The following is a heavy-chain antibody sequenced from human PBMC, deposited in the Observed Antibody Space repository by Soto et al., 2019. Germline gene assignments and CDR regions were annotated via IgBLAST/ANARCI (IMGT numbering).Heavy chain of an antibody. CDR2: IKSKTDGGTT. Sequence: GGSLRLSCAASGFTFSNAWMNWVRQAPGKGLEWVGRIKSKTDGGTTDYAAPVKGRFTISRDDSKNTLYLQMNSLKTEDTAVYYRTTGGPPPGPTIYYYYYGMDVWGQGTTVTVSS. CDR3: TTGGPPPGPTIYYYYYGMDV. D-gene: IGHD3-10*01. V-gene: IGHV3-15*07. J-gene: IGHJ6*02. CDR1: GFTFSNAW.